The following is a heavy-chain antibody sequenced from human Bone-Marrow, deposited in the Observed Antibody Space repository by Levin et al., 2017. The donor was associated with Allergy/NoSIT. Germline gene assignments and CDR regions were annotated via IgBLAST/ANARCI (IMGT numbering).Heavy chain of an antibody. J-gene: IGHJ4*02. V-gene: IGHV2-5*02. Sequence: SGPTLVKPTQTLTLTCTFSDFSLTTGGEGVAWIRQPPGKALEWLALIYWDDDKRYSPSLKSRLTITKDTSKNQVVLRMTNMDPGDTATYYCAHTENFNWNDGYYFDYWGPGTLVTVSS. CDR2: IYWDDDK. D-gene: IGHD1-20*01. CDR3: AHTENFNWNDGYYFDY. CDR1: DFSLTTGGEG.